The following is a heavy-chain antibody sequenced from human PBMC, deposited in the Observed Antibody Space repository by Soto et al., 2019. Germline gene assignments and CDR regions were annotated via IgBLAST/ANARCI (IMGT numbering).Heavy chain of an antibody. CDR2: ISYDGSNK. CDR3: AKDQVHGLWFGELFSY. V-gene: IGHV3-30*18. D-gene: IGHD3-10*01. J-gene: IGHJ4*02. Sequence: QVQLVESGGGVVQPGRSLRLSCAASGFTFSSYGMHWVRQAPGKGLAWVAVISYDGSNKYFADSVKGRFTISRDNSKNTLYLQMNSRRAEDTAVYYCAKDQVHGLWFGELFSYWGQGTLVTVSS. CDR1: GFTFSSYG.